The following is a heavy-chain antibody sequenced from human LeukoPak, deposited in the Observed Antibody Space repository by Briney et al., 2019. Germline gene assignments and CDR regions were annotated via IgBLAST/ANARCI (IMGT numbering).Heavy chain of an antibody. CDR1: GGSISSYY. Sequence: SETLSLTCTVSGGSISSYYWSWIRQPPGKGLEWIEYIYYTGSTNYNPSLKSRVTISVDTSKNQFSLKLSSVTAADTAVYYCARGTRSSSWGVYWGQGTLVTVSS. D-gene: IGHD6-6*01. CDR2: IYYTGST. CDR3: ARGTRSSSWGVY. J-gene: IGHJ4*02. V-gene: IGHV4-59*01.